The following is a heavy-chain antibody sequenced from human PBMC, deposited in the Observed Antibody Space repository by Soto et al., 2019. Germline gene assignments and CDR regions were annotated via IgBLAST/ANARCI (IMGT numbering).Heavy chain of an antibody. Sequence: SETLSVSCSVPGGFIRIGDYYRSWIRQPPGKGLEWIGYIYHSGNTHYNPSLKSRLTMSIDTSKSQFSLSLSSLTAADTAFYYCATGGVLRGVIYYDSWGQGTRVTVSS. V-gene: IGHV4-30-4*01. CDR2: IYHSGNT. CDR3: ATGGVLRGVIYYDS. CDR1: GGFIRIGDYY. D-gene: IGHD3-10*01. J-gene: IGHJ4*02.